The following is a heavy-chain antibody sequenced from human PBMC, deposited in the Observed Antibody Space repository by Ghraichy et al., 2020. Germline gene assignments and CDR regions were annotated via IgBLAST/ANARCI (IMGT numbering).Heavy chain of an antibody. CDR3: ARDSLKTGEFDF. Sequence: GGSLRLSCAASGFTFSSYEMNWVRQAPGKGLEWVSYISSGSTTKYYADSVKGRFTISRDNAKNSLYLQLNSLRAEDTAIYYCARDSLKTGEFDFWGQGTLVTVSS. J-gene: IGHJ4*02. CDR2: ISSGSTTK. CDR1: GFTFSSYE. V-gene: IGHV3-48*03. D-gene: IGHD7-27*01.